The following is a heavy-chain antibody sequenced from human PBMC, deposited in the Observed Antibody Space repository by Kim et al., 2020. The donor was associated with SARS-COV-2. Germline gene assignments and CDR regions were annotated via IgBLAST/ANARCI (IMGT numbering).Heavy chain of an antibody. CDR2: ISSSSSTI. CDR3: ARDDLLTLSSSGGAARSLHPGYYYGMDV. D-gene: IGHD6-19*01. J-gene: IGHJ6*02. CDR1: GFTFSSYS. Sequence: GGSLRLSCAASGFTFSSYSMNWVRQAPGKGLEWVSYISSSSSTIYSADSVKGRFTISRDNAKNSLYLQMNSLRAEDTAVYYCARDDLLTLSSSGGAARSLHPGYYYGMDVGGQGTTVTASS. V-gene: IGHV3-48*01.